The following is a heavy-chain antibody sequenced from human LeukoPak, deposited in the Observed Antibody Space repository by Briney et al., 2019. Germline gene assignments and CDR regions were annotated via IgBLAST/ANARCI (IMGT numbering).Heavy chain of an antibody. V-gene: IGHV4-38-2*01. D-gene: IGHD3-10*01. CDR2: IYHSGST. Sequence: SETLSLTCAVSGYSISSGYYWGWIRQPPGKGLEWIGSIYHSGSTYYNPSLKSRVTISVDTSKNQFPLKLSSVTAADTAVYYCARHYYGSPLDYWGQGTLVAVSS. CDR3: ARHYYGSPLDY. J-gene: IGHJ4*02. CDR1: GYSISSGYY.